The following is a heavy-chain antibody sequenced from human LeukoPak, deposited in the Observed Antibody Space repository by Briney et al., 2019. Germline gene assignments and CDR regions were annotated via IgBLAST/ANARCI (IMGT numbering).Heavy chain of an antibody. CDR2: TRNKANGYTT. D-gene: IGHD3-22*01. V-gene: IGHV3-72*01. CDR1: GFTFSDHY. CDR3: TRVGNSGGYYNPLDY. Sequence: GGSLRLSCAASGFTFSDHYMDWVRQAPGKGLEWFGRTRNKANGYTTEYAASVKDRFTMSRDDSKNSVYLQMNSLKTEDTAVYYCTRVGNSGGYYNPLDYWGQGTLVTVSS. J-gene: IGHJ4*02.